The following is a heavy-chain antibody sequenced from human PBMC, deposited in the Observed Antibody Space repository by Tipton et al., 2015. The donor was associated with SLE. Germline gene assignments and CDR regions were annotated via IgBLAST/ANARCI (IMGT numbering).Heavy chain of an antibody. CDR1: GFNVSSKY. D-gene: IGHD5-12*01. CDR2: IYSGGST. CDR3: AREARGIVATS. Sequence: SLRLSCAASGFNVSSKYMSWVRQAPGKGLEGVSVIYSGGSTYYADSVKDRFTISRDNSKNTLYLQMNSLRAEDTAVYYCAREARGIVATSWGQGSLVTVSS. J-gene: IGHJ4*02. V-gene: IGHV3-66*01.